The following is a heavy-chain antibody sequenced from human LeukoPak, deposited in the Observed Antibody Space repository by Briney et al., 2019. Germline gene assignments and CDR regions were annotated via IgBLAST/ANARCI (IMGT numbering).Heavy chain of an antibody. J-gene: IGHJ4*02. V-gene: IGHV3-9*01. CDR3: AKDERNYYDSSGYHY. CDR2: ISWNSGSI. Sequence: GGSLRLSCAASGFTFDDHAMHWVRQAPGKGLEWVSGISWNSGSIGYADSVKGRFTISRDNAKSSLYLQMNSLRAEDTALYYCAKDERNYYDSSGYHYWGQGTLVTVSS. CDR1: GFTFDDHA. D-gene: IGHD3-22*01.